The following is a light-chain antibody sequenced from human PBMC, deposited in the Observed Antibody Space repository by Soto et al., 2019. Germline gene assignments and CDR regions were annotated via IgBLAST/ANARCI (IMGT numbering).Light chain of an antibody. CDR2: GAS. J-gene: IGKJ5*01. Sequence: EIVMTQSPATLSVSPGERLTLSCSASHSVISYLACYQQKPGQAPRLLLYGASTGATGIPARFSGSGSGTDFTLTISRLEAEDFAVYYCQQYVNSPGTFGQGTRLEIK. V-gene: IGKV3-15*01. CDR3: QQYVNSPGT. CDR1: HSVISY.